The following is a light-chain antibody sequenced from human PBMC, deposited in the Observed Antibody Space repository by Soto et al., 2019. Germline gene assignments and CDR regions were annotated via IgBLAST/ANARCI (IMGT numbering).Light chain of an antibody. Sequence: EIVLTQSPGTLSLSPGERATLSCRASQSVNNNYLAWYQQKPGQAPRLLIYGASSRATGIPDRFSGSGSGTAFALTISLLEPRDYSEYYFQHYGNSEYRLGLGTKVEIK. V-gene: IGKV3-20*01. CDR2: GAS. CDR1: QSVNNNY. CDR3: QHYGNSEYR. J-gene: IGKJ2*03.